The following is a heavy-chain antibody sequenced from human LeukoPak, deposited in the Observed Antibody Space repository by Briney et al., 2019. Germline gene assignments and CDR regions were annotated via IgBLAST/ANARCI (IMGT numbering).Heavy chain of an antibody. J-gene: IGHJ4*02. CDR1: GGSISSYY. V-gene: IGHV4-59*08. CDR2: IYYSGST. D-gene: IGHD6-13*01. Sequence: SETLSLTCTVSGGSISSYYWSWIRQPPGKGLEWIGYIYYSGSTNYNPSLESRVTISVDTSKNQFSLKLSSVTAADTAVYYCARTLGYRRYYFDYWGQGTLVTVSS. CDR3: ARTLGYRRYYFDY.